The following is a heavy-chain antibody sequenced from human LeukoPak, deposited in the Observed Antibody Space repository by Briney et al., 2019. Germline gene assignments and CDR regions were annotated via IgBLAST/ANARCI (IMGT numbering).Heavy chain of an antibody. D-gene: IGHD6-13*01. J-gene: IGHJ3*02. CDR2: IYHSGST. V-gene: IGHV4-4*02. CDR1: GDSISSSNW. CDR3: ARGQQLVYDAFNI. Sequence: SETLSLTCAVSGDSISSSNWWNWVRQPPGKGLEWIGEIYHSGSTNYNPSLKSRVTISVDKSKNQFSLKLSSVTAADTAVYYCARGQQLVYDAFNIWGQGTMVTVSS.